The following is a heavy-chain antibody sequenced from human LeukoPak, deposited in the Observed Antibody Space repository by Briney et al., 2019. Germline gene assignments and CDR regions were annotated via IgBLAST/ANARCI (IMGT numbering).Heavy chain of an antibody. CDR1: GGSISSGDYY. Sequence: SETLSLTCTVSGGSISSGDYYWSWIRQPPGKGLEWIGYIYYSGSTYYNPSLKSRVTISVDTSKNQFSLKLSSVTAADTAVYYCARGCGGGCPHYYYYGMDVWGQGTTVTVSS. D-gene: IGHD2-21*02. V-gene: IGHV4-30-4*01. CDR3: ARGCGGGCPHYYYYGMDV. J-gene: IGHJ6*02. CDR2: IYYSGST.